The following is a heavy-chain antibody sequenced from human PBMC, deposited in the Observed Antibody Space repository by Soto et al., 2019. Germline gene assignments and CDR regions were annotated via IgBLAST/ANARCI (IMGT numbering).Heavy chain of an antibody. D-gene: IGHD2-8*02. V-gene: IGHV3-11*06. CDR1: GFTFSDYY. Sequence: QVKLVDSGGDLVKPAGSLRLSCAASGFTFSDYYMSWIRQAPGKGLEWVSYISGSGSYTNYAASVKGRFTISRDNAKKSRSLQMYSLRPEDRAVYYCARVLRVYDWWPQGDFDSWGQGTMVTVSS. J-gene: IGHJ3*02. CDR2: ISGSGSYT. CDR3: ARVLRVYDWWPQGDFDS.